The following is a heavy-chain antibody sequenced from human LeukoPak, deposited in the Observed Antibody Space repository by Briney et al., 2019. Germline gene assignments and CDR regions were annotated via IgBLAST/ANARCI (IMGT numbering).Heavy chain of an antibody. J-gene: IGHJ4*02. Sequence: GASVKVSCKASGGTFSSYAVSWVRQAPGQRLEWMGYINAGDGSTKYSQKFQGRVSITRDTSANTVYMELSSLRSEDTATYYCARDKSGDVRVDFDYWGQGTLVTVSS. CDR3: ARDKSGDVRVDFDY. D-gene: IGHD1-26*01. CDR2: INAGDGST. V-gene: IGHV1-3*01. CDR1: GGTFSSYA.